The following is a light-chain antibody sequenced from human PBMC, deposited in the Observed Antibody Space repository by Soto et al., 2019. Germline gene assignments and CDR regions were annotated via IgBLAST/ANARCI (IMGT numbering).Light chain of an antibody. Sequence: EIVLTQSPGTLSLSPGERATLSCRASQSVSSSYLAWYQQKPGQAPRLLIYGASSRATGIPDRFSARGSGTDFTLTICRLEPEDFAVYYCQHYGSSPWRFGEGTKVEIK. V-gene: IGKV3-20*01. CDR1: QSVSSSY. CDR2: GAS. CDR3: QHYGSSPWR. J-gene: IGKJ1*01.